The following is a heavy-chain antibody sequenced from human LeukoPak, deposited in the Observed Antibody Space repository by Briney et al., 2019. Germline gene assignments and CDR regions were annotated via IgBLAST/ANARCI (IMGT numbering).Heavy chain of an antibody. V-gene: IGHV3-74*01. CDR2: ICTDETTI. CDR3: VRGVPVTPGIDY. CDR1: GFTFTNYC. D-gene: IGHD2-2*01. J-gene: IGHJ4*02. Sequence: PGGSLRLSCAASGFTFTNYCMHWVRQPPGKGLVWVSQICTDETTIRYADSVKGRFTISRDNAKNTPYLQMSSLRVEDTAVYYCVRGVPVTPGIDYWGQGTLDTVSS.